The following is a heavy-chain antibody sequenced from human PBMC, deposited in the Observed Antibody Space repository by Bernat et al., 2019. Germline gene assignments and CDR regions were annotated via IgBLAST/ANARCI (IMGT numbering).Heavy chain of an antibody. V-gene: IGHV5-51*03. CDR3: ARPLWLSYLFDAFAI. CDR1: GYSFTSYW. D-gene: IGHD3-9*01. J-gene: IGHJ3*02. Sequence: EVQLVQSGAEVKKPGESLKISCKGSGYSFTSYWIGWVRQMPGKGLEWMGIIYPGDSDTRYSPSFQGQVTISADKSISTAYLQWSSLKASDTAMYYCARPLWLSYLFDAFAIWGQGTMVTVSS. CDR2: IYPGDSDT.